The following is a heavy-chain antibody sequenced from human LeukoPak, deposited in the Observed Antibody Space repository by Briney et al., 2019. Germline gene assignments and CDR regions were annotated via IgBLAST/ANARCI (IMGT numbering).Heavy chain of an antibody. CDR1: GFAFSSYL. V-gene: IGHV3-74*01. J-gene: IGHJ4*02. CDR3: ARGTAATAGIDY. Sequence: GGCLRLSCTASGFAFSSYLMLCVRQAPGKGLVWVSQINTDGASTTYGDPAKGRFTTSRDNAKNTLYLQMNRLRVEDTAVYYCARGTAATAGIDYWGQGTLVTVSS. CDR2: INTDGAST. D-gene: IGHD6-25*01.